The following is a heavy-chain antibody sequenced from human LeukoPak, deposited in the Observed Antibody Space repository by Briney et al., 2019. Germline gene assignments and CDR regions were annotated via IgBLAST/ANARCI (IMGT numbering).Heavy chain of an antibody. CDR3: AKDRWTEVDAFDI. Sequence: GGSLRLSCAASGFTFNRYSMNWVRQAPGKGLEWVSYISSSSSTIYYADSVKGRFTISRDNSKNTLYLQMNSLRAEDTAVYYCAKDRWTEVDAFDIWGQGTMVTVSS. CDR1: GFTFNRYS. V-gene: IGHV3-48*01. CDR2: ISSSSSTI. D-gene: IGHD1-1*01. J-gene: IGHJ3*02.